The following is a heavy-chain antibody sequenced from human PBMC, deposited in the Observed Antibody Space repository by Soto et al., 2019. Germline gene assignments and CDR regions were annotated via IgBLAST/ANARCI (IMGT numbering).Heavy chain of an antibody. CDR1: GFTFSNYN. CDR3: AREGALKPFSS. CDR2: ISGSSIYI. V-gene: IGHV3-21*01. J-gene: IGHJ5*02. Sequence: PGGSLRLSCLASGFTFSNYNMNWVRQAPGKGLEWVSHISGSSIYIHYADSVRGRFTISRDNAKNSVYLQMDSLRVEDTAVYYCAREGALKPFSSWGQGALVTVSS.